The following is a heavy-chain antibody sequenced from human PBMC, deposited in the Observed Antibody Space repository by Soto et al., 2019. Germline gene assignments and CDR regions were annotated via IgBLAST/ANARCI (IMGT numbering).Heavy chain of an antibody. CDR2: ISSSSSYI. D-gene: IGHD6-13*01. CDR1: GFTCSSYS. Sequence: EVQLVESGGGLVKPGGSLRLSCAASGFTCSSYSMNWVRQARGKGLEWVSSISSSSSYIYYADAVKGRFTISSDNAKNSLYLQMNSLRAEDTAVYYCARENSIAAAASTHWGQGTLVTVSS. V-gene: IGHV3-21*01. CDR3: ARENSIAAAASTH. J-gene: IGHJ4*02.